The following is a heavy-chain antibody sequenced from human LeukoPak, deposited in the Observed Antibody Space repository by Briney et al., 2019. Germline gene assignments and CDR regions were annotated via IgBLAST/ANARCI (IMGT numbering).Heavy chain of an antibody. Sequence: ASVKVSCKASGYTFTGYYMHWVRQAPGQGLEWMGRINPNSGGTNYAQKFQGRVTMTRDTSISTAYMELSRLRSDDTAVYYCARGDDSSGYYPGGYFDYWGQGTLVTVSS. D-gene: IGHD3-22*01. CDR3: ARGDDSSGYYPGGYFDY. CDR2: INPNSGGT. CDR1: GYTFTGYY. V-gene: IGHV1-2*06. J-gene: IGHJ4*02.